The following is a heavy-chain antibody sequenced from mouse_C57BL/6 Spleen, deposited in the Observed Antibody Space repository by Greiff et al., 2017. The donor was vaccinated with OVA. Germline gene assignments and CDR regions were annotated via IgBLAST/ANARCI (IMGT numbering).Heavy chain of an antibody. CDR1: GYTFTDHT. CDR3: ARKYYSNYPSYAMDY. D-gene: IGHD2-5*01. CDR2: IYPRDGST. J-gene: IGHJ4*01. V-gene: IGHV1-78*01. Sequence: QVQLQQSDAELVKPGASVKISCKVSGYTFTDHTIHWMKQRPEQGLEWIGYIYPRDGSTKYNEKFKGKATLTADKSSSTAYMQLNSLTSEDSAVYFCARKYYSNYPSYAMDYWGQGTSVTVSS.